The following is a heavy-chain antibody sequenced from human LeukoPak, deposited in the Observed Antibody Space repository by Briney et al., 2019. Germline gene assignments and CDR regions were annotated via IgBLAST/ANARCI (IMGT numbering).Heavy chain of an antibody. CDR3: AKQDCSGGSCYFFAFYI. CDR2: IKQDGSEK. Sequence: GGSLRLSCAASGFTFSRYWMSWVRQAPGKGLEWVANIKQDGSEKYYVDSVRGRFTISRDNAKNSLYLQMNSLRAEDTAVYYCAKQDCSGGSCYFFAFYIWGQGTMVTVSS. J-gene: IGHJ3*02. D-gene: IGHD2-15*01. CDR1: GFTFSRYW. V-gene: IGHV3-7*01.